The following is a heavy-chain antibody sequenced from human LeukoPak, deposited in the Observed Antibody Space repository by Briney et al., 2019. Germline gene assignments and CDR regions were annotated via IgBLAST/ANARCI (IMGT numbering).Heavy chain of an antibody. CDR2: IYTSGST. CDR1: GGSISSGSYY. D-gene: IGHD3-10*01. Sequence: SETLSLTCTVSGGSISSGSYYWSWIRQPAGKGLEWIGRIYTSGSTNYIPSLKSRVTISVDTSKNQFSLKLSSVTAADTAVYYCARERPRGYYGSGSDFDYWGQGTLVTVSS. CDR3: ARERPRGYYGSGSDFDY. V-gene: IGHV4-61*02. J-gene: IGHJ4*02.